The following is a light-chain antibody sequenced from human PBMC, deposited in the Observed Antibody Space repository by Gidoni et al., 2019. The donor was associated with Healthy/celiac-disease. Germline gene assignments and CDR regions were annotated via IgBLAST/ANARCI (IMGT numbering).Light chain of an antibody. CDR3: QAWDSSTVV. J-gene: IGLJ2*01. Sequence: SYELTHPPSLSVSPGQTASITCSGDTLGDKYACWYQQKPGQSPVLVIYQDSKRPSGIPERFSGSNSGNTATLTISGTQAMDEADYYCQAWDSSTVVFGGGTKLTVL. CDR1: TLGDKY. CDR2: QDS. V-gene: IGLV3-1*01.